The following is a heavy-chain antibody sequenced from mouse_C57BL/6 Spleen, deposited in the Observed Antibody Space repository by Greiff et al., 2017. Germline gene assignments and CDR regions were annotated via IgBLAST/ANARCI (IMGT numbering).Heavy chain of an antibody. D-gene: IGHD1-1*01. CDR3: TETVVEDYYAIDY. V-gene: IGHV1-5*01. CDR1: GYTFTSYW. Sequence: EVQLQQSGTVLARPGASVKMSCKTSGYTFTSYWMHWVKQRPGQGLEWIGAIYPGNSDTSYNQKFKGKAKLTAVTSASTAYMELSSLTTEDSAVYYCTETVVEDYYAIDYWGQGTSVTVSS. J-gene: IGHJ4*01. CDR2: IYPGNSDT.